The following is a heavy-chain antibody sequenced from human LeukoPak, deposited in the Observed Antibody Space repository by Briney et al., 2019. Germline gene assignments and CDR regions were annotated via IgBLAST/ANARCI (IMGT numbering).Heavy chain of an antibody. CDR2: IIPILGIA. D-gene: IGHD6-13*01. J-gene: IGHJ6*02. Sequence: SVKVSCKASGGTFSSYAISWVRQAPGQGLEWMGRIIPILGIANYVQKFQGRVTITADKSTSTAYMELSSLRSEDTAVYYCARAGAAGLYYYYGMDVWGQGTTVTVSS. V-gene: IGHV1-69*04. CDR1: GGTFSSYA. CDR3: ARAGAAGLYYYYGMDV.